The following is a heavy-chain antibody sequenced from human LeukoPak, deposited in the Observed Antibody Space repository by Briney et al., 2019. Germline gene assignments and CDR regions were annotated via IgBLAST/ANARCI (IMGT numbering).Heavy chain of an antibody. CDR2: IRQDGSEK. CDR1: GFTFSSYA. V-gene: IGHV3-7*01. J-gene: IGHJ4*02. D-gene: IGHD5-24*01. CDR3: VRTQRWLQSFRTFDN. Sequence: PGGSLRLSCAASGFTFSSYAMSWVRQAPGKGLEWVANIRQDGSEKYYVDSVRGRFTTSRDNAKDSLYLEMNSLRAEDTAVYYCVRTQRWLQSFRTFDNWGQGTLVTVSS.